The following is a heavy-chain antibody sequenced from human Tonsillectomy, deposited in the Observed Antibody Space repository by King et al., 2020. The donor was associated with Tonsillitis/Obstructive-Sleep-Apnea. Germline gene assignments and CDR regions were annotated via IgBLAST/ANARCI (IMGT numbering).Heavy chain of an antibody. CDR2: IDPSDSYT. V-gene: IGHV5-10-1*01. J-gene: IGHJ4*02. Sequence: VQLVQSGAEVKKPGESLRISCKGSGYSFTSYWISWVRQMPGKGLEWMGRIDPSDSYTNYSPSFQGHVNISADKSISTAYLQWSSLKASDTAMYYCARRDILTGYYNPPHFDYWGQGTLVTVSS. CDR1: GYSFTSYW. CDR3: ARRDILTGYYNPPHFDY. D-gene: IGHD3-9*01.